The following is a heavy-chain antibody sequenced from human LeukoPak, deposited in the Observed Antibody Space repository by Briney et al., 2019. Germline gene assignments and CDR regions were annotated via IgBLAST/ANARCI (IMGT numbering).Heavy chain of an antibody. CDR1: GFTFSSYA. D-gene: IGHD2-2*02. Sequence: GGSLRLSCAASGFTFSSYAMHWVRQAPGKGLEWVSAISGSGGSTYYTDSVKGRFTISRDNSKNTLYLQMNSLRAEDTAVYYCARGPYCSTTTCYTTGLFDYWGQGTLVTVSS. CDR2: ISGSGGST. J-gene: IGHJ4*02. CDR3: ARGPYCSTTTCYTTGLFDY. V-gene: IGHV3-23*01.